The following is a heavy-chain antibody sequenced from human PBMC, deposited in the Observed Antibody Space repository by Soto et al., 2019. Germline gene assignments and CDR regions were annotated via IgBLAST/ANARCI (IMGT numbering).Heavy chain of an antibody. Sequence: EVQLLESGGGLVQPGGSLRLSCAASGFTFSSYAMNWVRQAPGKGLEWVSVISGSGGSTYYADSVKGRFTMSRDNSKNPLDLQMNGVRAEDTAVYYCARRGSGSYYDYWGQGTLVTVSS. D-gene: IGHD1-26*01. CDR2: ISGSGGST. J-gene: IGHJ4*02. CDR1: GFTFSSYA. CDR3: ARRGSGSYYDY. V-gene: IGHV3-23*01.